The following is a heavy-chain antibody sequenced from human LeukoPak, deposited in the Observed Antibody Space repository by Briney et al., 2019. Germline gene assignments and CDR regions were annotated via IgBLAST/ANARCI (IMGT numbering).Heavy chain of an antibody. Sequence: SETLSLTCIVSGGSISSSSYYWGWIRQPPGKGLEWIGTIYYSGSTYYNPSLKSRVTISIDTSKSQFSLNLSSVTAADTAVYYCARYRSSTTCSGPFGYWGQGTLVTVSS. CDR3: ARYRSSTTCSGPFGY. CDR2: IYYSGST. D-gene: IGHD2-2*01. J-gene: IGHJ4*02. V-gene: IGHV4-39*01. CDR1: GGSISSSSYY.